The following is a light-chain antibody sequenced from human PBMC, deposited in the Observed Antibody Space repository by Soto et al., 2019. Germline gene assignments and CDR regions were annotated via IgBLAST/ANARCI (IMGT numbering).Light chain of an antibody. CDR2: DVN. CDR1: SSDVGAYNY. J-gene: IGLJ1*01. Sequence: QSALTQPASVSGSPGQSITIPCTGTSSDVGAYNYVSWYQHHPGKAPKLIIDDVNDRPSGISYRFSGSKSGTTASLTISGLQAEDEADYFCFSYTTSGRYVFGTGTKLTVL. V-gene: IGLV2-14*03. CDR3: FSYTTSGRYV.